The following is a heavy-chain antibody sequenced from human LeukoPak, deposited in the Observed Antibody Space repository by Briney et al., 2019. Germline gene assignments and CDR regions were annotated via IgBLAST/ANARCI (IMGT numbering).Heavy chain of an antibody. CDR3: AREYCSGGSCYSEPYPSDY. CDR1: GFTFSSYS. V-gene: IGHV3-21*01. J-gene: IGHJ4*02. Sequence: PGGSLRLSCAASGFTFSSYSMNWVRQAPGKGLEWVSSISSSSSYIYYADSVKGRFTISRYNANSALYLQMKSLRAEDMAVYYCAREYCSGGSCYSEPYPSDYWGQGTLVTVSS. CDR2: ISSSSSYI. D-gene: IGHD2-15*01.